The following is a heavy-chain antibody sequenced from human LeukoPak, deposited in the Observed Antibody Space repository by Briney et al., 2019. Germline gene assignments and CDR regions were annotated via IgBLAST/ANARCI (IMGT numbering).Heavy chain of an antibody. Sequence: GGSLRLSCAASGFTFRSYGIHWVRQAPGKGLEWVAVMSYDGTNEYYADSLKGRFTISRDNSKNTLYLQMNSLRAEDTAVYYCAKPPAQGGNWGQGTLVTVSS. CDR3: AKPPAQGGN. J-gene: IGHJ4*02. CDR1: GFTFRSYG. D-gene: IGHD3-16*01. V-gene: IGHV3-30*18. CDR2: MSYDGTNE.